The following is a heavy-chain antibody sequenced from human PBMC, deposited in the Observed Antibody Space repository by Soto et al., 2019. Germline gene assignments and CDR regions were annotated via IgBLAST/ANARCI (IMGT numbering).Heavy chain of an antibody. J-gene: IGHJ5*02. CDR3: AKEIAVARYKWFDP. CDR1: GFTFSSYG. Sequence: QVQLVESGGGVVQPGRSLRLSCAASGFTFSSYGMHWVRQAPGKGLEGVAVISYDGSNKYYADSVKGRFTISRDNSKNTRYLQRNGPGAGATAVYYCAKEIAVARYKWFDPWGQGTLVTVSS. CDR2: ISYDGSNK. D-gene: IGHD6-19*01. V-gene: IGHV3-30*18.